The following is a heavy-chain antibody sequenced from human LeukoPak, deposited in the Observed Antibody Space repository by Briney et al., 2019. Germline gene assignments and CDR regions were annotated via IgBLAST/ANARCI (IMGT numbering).Heavy chain of an antibody. CDR3: AREHGDPNFDY. D-gene: IGHD4-17*01. Sequence: PGGSLRLSCAASGFTVSSNYMSWVRQAPGKGLEWVSVIYSGGSTYYADSVKGRFTISRDNSKNTLYLQMNSLRAEDTAVYYCAREHGDPNFDYWGQGTLVTVSS. CDR1: GFTVSSNY. J-gene: IGHJ4*02. CDR2: IYSGGST. V-gene: IGHV3-66*01.